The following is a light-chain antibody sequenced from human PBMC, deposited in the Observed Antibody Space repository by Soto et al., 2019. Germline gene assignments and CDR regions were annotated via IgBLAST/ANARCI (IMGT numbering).Light chain of an antibody. V-gene: IGLV2-23*02. CDR3: CSSVGGPNWV. CDR2: GVN. CDR1: SSDVGSYDR. Sequence: QSVLTQLASVSGSAGQSITISCTGTSSDVGSYDRVFWYQQHPGRAPTLMIYGVNKRPSGVSNRFSGSKSGNTASLTISGLQAEDEADYYCCSSVGGPNWVFGGGTKLTVL. J-gene: IGLJ3*02.